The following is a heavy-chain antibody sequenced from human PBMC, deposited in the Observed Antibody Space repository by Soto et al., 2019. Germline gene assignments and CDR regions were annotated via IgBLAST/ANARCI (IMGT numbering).Heavy chain of an antibody. CDR1: GGSFSGYY. V-gene: IGHV4-34*01. CDR3: ERGRKYSSSPYHDY. D-gene: IGHD6-6*01. J-gene: IGHJ4*02. CDR2: INHSGST. Sequence: QVQLQQWGAGLLKPSETLSLTCAVYGGSFSGYYWSWIRQPPGKGLEWIGEINHSGSTNYNPSLKSRVTISVDTSKNQFSLKLSSVTAADTAVYYCERGRKYSSSPYHDYWGQGTLVTVSS.